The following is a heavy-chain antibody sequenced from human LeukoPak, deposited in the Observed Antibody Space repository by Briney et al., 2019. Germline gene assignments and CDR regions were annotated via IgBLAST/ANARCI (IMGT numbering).Heavy chain of an antibody. D-gene: IGHD3-10*01. CDR2: IYSGGST. CDR1: GFTVSSNY. CDR3: VRWFGELLPLDY. V-gene: IGHV3-53*04. Sequence: PWGSLRLSCAASGFTVSSNYMSWVRQAPGKGLEWVSVIYSGGSTYYADSVKGRFAISRHNSKNTLYLQMNSLRAEDTAVFYCVRWFGELLPLDYWGQGTLVTVSS. J-gene: IGHJ4*02.